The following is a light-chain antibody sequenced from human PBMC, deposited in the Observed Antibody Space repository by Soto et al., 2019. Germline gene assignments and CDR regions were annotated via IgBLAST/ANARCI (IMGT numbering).Light chain of an antibody. Sequence: QPVLTQPPSASRTPGQRVTISCSGSSSNIGNNYVFWYQHLPGMAPKLLIYKNNQRPSGVPDRFSGSKSGTSASLAISGLRSEDEADYYCAAWDDSLSGRVFGGGTKLTVL. J-gene: IGLJ3*02. CDR1: SSNIGNNY. CDR3: AAWDDSLSGRV. CDR2: KNN. V-gene: IGLV1-47*01.